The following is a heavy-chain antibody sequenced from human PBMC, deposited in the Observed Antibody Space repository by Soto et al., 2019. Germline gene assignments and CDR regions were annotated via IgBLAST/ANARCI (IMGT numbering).Heavy chain of an antibody. Sequence: TLSLTLNVSGGSINSGGYYWSWSRQHPVKGLEWIGYIYYSGSTYYNPSLKSRVTISVDTSKNQFSLKLSSVTAADTAVYYCERGILEWLLSGYWFDPWGQGTLLPVSS. CDR2: IYYSGST. D-gene: IGHD3-3*01. CDR1: GGSINSGGYY. CDR3: ERGILEWLLSGYWFDP. J-gene: IGHJ5*02. V-gene: IGHV4-31*02.